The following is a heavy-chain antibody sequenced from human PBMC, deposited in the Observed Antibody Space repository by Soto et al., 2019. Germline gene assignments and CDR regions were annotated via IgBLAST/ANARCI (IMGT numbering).Heavy chain of an antibody. CDR1: GGSISSYY. Sequence: SETLSLTCTVSGGSISSYYWSWIRQPPGKGLEWIGYIYHSGSTNYNPSLKSRVTISVDTSKNQFSLKLSSVTAADTAVYYCARLYCSSTSCYTGYYYYGMDVWGQGTTVTVSS. V-gene: IGHV4-59*01. CDR3: ARLYCSSTSCYTGYYYYGMDV. J-gene: IGHJ6*02. D-gene: IGHD2-2*02. CDR2: IYHSGST.